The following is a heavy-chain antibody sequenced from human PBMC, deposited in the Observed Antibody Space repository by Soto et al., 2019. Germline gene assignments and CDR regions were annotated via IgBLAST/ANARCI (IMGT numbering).Heavy chain of an antibody. CDR2: INSDGSST. CDR1: GFTFSTSW. J-gene: IGHJ5*02. V-gene: IGHV3-74*01. D-gene: IGHD6-19*01. Sequence: GGSLRLSCAAYGFTFSTSWMHWVRQAPGKGLVWVSRINSDGSSTSYADFVKGRFTISRDNAKNTLSLQMSSLRVEDTAVYYCARAAVAGLNWFDPWGQGTLVTVSS. CDR3: ARAAVAGLNWFDP.